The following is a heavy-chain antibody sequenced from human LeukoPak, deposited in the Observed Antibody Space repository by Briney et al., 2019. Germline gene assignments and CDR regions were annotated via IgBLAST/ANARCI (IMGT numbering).Heavy chain of an antibody. J-gene: IGHJ4*02. CDR3: ARTYYYDSSGYSPEFDY. Sequence: ASVKVSCKASGYTFTSYYMHWVRQAPGQGLEWMGIINPSGGSTSYAQKFQGRVTMTRDTSTSTVYMELSSLRSEDTAVYYCARTYYYDSSGYSPEFDYWGQGTLVTVSS. CDR1: GYTFTSYY. V-gene: IGHV1-46*01. D-gene: IGHD3-22*01. CDR2: INPSGGST.